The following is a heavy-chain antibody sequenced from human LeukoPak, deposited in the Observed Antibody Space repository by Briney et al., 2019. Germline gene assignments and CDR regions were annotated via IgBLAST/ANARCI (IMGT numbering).Heavy chain of an antibody. D-gene: IGHD3-3*01. V-gene: IGHV1-2*02. CDR3: ARGDTIFGVVMPDY. CDR1: GYTFTSYD. CDR2: MNPNSGGT. Sequence: ASVKVSCKASGYTFTSYDINWVRQATGQGLEWMGWMNPNSGGTNYAQKFQGRVTMTRDTSISTAYMELSRLRSDDTAVYYCARGDTIFGVVMPDYWGQGTLVTVSS. J-gene: IGHJ4*02.